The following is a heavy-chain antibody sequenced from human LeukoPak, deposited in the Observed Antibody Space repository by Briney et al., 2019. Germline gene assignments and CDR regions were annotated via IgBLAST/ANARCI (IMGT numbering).Heavy chain of an antibody. CDR3: ARDQLWFGELLYMLDY. CDR1: GYTFTSYY. CDR2: INPSGSST. J-gene: IGHJ4*02. Sequence: ASVKVSCKASGYTFTSYYMHWVRQAPGQGLEWMGIINPSGSSTSYAQKFQGRVTMTRDTSTSTVYMELSSLRSEDTAVYYCARDQLWFGELLYMLDYWGQGTLVTVSS. D-gene: IGHD3-10*01. V-gene: IGHV1-46*01.